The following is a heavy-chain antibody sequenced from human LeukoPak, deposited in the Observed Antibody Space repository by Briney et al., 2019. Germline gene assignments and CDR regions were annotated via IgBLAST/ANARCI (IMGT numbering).Heavy chain of an antibody. CDR3: ARVVTIFGVVIANTNWFDP. D-gene: IGHD3-3*01. Sequence: PSETLSLTCTVSGGSITSYYWSWIRQPPGMGLEWIGYIYYSGSTNYNPSLKSRVTISVDTSKNQFSLKLSSVTAADTAVYYCARVVTIFGVVIANTNWFDPWVQGTLVTVSS. V-gene: IGHV4-59*01. CDR1: GGSITSYY. J-gene: IGHJ5*02. CDR2: IYYSGST.